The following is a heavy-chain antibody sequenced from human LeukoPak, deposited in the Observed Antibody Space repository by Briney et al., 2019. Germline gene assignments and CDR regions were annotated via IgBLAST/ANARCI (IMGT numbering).Heavy chain of an antibody. J-gene: IGHJ4*02. Sequence: GGSLRLSCAASGFTFSSYSMNWVRQAPGKGLEWVSYISSSSSTIYYADSVKGRFTISRDNAKNSLYLQMNSLRAEDTAVYYCARDSPPANYGHPSSGFDYWGQGTLVTVSS. D-gene: IGHD3-22*01. V-gene: IGHV3-48*01. CDR3: ARDSPPANYGHPSSGFDY. CDR1: GFTFSSYS. CDR2: ISSSSSTI.